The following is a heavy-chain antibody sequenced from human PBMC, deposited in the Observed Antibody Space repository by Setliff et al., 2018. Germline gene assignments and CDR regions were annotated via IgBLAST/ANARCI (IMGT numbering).Heavy chain of an antibody. CDR1: GFTFSSYW. CDR3: AKDMAAAGTGAVAY. Sequence: GGSLRLSCAASGFTFSSYWTHWVRQAPGKGLVWVSSINSDVSVTTYADSVKGRFTTSRDNAKNTLYLQMNSLRAEDTAVYYCAKDMAAAGTGAVAYWGQGTLVTVSS. V-gene: IGHV3-74*01. J-gene: IGHJ4*02. D-gene: IGHD6-13*01. CDR2: INSDVSVT.